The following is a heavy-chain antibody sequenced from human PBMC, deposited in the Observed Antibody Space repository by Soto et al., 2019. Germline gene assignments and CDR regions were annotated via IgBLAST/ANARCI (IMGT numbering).Heavy chain of an antibody. CDR2: ISYDGSNK. CDR1: GFTFSSYG. D-gene: IGHD5-18*01. Sequence: GGSQRLSWAASGFTFSSYGMHWVRQAPGKGLEWVAVISYDGSNKYYADSVKGRFTISRDNSKNTLYLQMNSLRAEDTAVYYCAKGRGYSYGEIDYWGQGTLVTVSS. J-gene: IGHJ4*02. V-gene: IGHV3-30*18. CDR3: AKGRGYSYGEIDY.